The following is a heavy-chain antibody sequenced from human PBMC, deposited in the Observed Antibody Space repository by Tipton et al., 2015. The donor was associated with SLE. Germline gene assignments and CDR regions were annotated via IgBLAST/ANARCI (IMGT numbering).Heavy chain of an antibody. Sequence: TLSLTCNVSGASINRGGYYWTWIRQHPGKGLEWIGYMYYSGMTYYNPSLENRVAISGDTSKNHFSLKMTSVTVADSAVFYCVSRRDCWNRGYLDVWGQGVLVTVSS. CDR1: GASINRGGYY. V-gene: IGHV4-31*03. CDR3: VSRRDCWNRGYLDV. D-gene: IGHD5-24*01. CDR2: MYYSGMT. J-gene: IGHJ4*02.